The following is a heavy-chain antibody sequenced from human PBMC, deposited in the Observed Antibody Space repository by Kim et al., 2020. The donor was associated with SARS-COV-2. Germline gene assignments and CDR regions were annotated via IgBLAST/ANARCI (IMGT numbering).Heavy chain of an antibody. Sequence: GGSLRLSCAASGFTFSSYGMRWVRQAPGKGLEWVSAIWCGGGNTYYAGSVKGRFTISRDNSKNTLYLQMNSLRAEDTAVYYCARDCRDDYADGLDYWGQGTTVTVSS. J-gene: IGHJ4*02. CDR2: IWCGGGNT. D-gene: IGHD4-17*01. CDR3: ARDCRDDYADGLDY. CDR1: GFTFSSYG. V-gene: IGHV3-NL1*01.